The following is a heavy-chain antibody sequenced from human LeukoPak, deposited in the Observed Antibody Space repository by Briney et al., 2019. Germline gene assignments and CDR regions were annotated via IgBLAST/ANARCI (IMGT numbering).Heavy chain of an antibody. V-gene: IGHV4-59*12. CDR1: GGSISSYY. CDR3: ARVKRGSDAFDV. Sequence: PSETLSLTCTVSGGSISSYYWSWIRQPPGKGLEWIGYLYFNGKTNYKPSLQSRLSISLDRSKNQFSLKLTSVTAADSAVYYCARVKRGSDAFDVWGQGAVVIVSS. J-gene: IGHJ3*01. CDR2: LYFNGKT.